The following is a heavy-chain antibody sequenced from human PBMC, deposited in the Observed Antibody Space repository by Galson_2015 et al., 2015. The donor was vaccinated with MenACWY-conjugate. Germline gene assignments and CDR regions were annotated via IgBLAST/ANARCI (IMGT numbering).Heavy chain of an antibody. CDR2: IKTDGTYA. Sequence: SLRISCAASGFTFSDYWMHWVRQAPGKGLVWVARIKTDGTYANCADSVQGRSIISRDNAKNTLDLQISSLGAEDTAVYFCIRDNHRWSFDYWGQGTLVTVSS. D-gene: IGHD1-14*01. CDR3: IRDNHRWSFDY. J-gene: IGHJ4*02. CDR1: GFTFSDYW. V-gene: IGHV3-74*01.